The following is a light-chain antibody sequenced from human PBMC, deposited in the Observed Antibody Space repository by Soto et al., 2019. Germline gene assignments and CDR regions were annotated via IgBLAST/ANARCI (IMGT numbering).Light chain of an antibody. CDR3: QQGYNFPRA. Sequence: DIQMTQSPSSISASVGDRVTITCRASQPISSWLAWYQQVPGQAPYLLIYPASTLQSEVPSRFSGSGSGTDFTLTINSLQPEDFATYFCQQGYNFPRAFGQGTKVDIK. J-gene: IGKJ1*01. CDR1: QPISSW. V-gene: IGKV1-12*01. CDR2: PAS.